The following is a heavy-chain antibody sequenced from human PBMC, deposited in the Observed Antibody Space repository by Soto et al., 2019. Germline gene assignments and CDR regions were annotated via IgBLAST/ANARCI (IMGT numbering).Heavy chain of an antibody. D-gene: IGHD2-15*01. Sequence: EVQLVESGGGLVQPGGSLRLACAASGFTFSTYWMHWVRQAPGKGLVWVSRINSDGSSITYADSVKGRFTISRDNAKNMLYLQMNSLRAEDTAVYYCGRGCSGGSFYSATWGQGTLVTVSS. J-gene: IGHJ5*02. CDR1: GFTFSTYW. CDR2: INSDGSSI. CDR3: GRGCSGGSFYSAT. V-gene: IGHV3-74*01.